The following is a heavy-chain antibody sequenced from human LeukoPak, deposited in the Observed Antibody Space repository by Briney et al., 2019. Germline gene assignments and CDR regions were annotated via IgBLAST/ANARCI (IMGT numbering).Heavy chain of an antibody. D-gene: IGHD6-19*01. J-gene: IGHJ4*02. CDR3: ARDGGLGGWTPADY. V-gene: IGHV1-3*01. Sequence: ASVKVSCKASGYTFTSYAMHWVRQAPGQRLEWMGWINAGNGNTKYSQKFQGRVTITRDTSASTAYMELSSLRSEDTAVYYCARDGGLGGWTPADYWGQGTLVTVSS. CDR2: INAGNGNT. CDR1: GYTFTSYA.